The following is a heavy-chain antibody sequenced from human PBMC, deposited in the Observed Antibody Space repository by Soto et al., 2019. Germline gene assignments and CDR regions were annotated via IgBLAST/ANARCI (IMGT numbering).Heavy chain of an antibody. J-gene: IGHJ6*02. CDR2: INAYNGNT. CDR1: GYTFTRYG. D-gene: IGHD4-17*01. CDR3: ARDKYGDYHYYYYGMDV. V-gene: IGHV1-18*01. Sequence: ASVKVSCKASGYTFTRYGIGWARQAPGQGLEWMGWINAYNGNTNYAQNVQGRVTMTTDTSTSTAYMELRSLRSDDTAVYYCARDKYGDYHYYYYGMDVWGQGTTVTVSS.